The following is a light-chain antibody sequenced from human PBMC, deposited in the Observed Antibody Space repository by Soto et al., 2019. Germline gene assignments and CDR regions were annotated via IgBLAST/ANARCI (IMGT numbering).Light chain of an antibody. CDR3: QQYGSSIT. J-gene: IGKJ5*01. CDR2: GAS. CDR1: QSVSSTY. Sequence: VLSHSAGTVSLTHGERATLSCRASQSVSSTYLAWYQQKPGQAPRILIYGASSRATGIPDRFSGSGSGTDFTLTISRLEPEDFAVYYCQQYGSSITFGQGTRLEI. V-gene: IGKV3-20*01.